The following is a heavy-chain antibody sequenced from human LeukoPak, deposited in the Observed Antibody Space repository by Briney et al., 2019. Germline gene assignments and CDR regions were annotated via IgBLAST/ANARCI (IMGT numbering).Heavy chain of an antibody. D-gene: IGHD3-3*01. J-gene: IGHJ5*02. CDR1: GGSISSGNYY. Sequence: PSQTLSLTCTVSGGSISSGNYYWSWIRQPPGKGLEWIGEINHSGSTNYNPSLKSRVTISVDTSKNQFSLKLSSVTAADTAVYYCARPFGAARYNWFDPWGQGTLVTVSS. V-gene: IGHV4-30-4*08. CDR2: INHSGST. CDR3: ARPFGAARYNWFDP.